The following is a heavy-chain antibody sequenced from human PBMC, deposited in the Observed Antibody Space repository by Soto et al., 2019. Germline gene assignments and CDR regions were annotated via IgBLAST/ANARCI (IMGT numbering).Heavy chain of an antibody. V-gene: IGHV3-53*01. CDR3: AKGVNSAYYYGVDV. CDR1: GFTVSSNY. D-gene: IGHD1-26*01. CDR2: IYSGGST. Sequence: GGSLRLSCAASGFTVSSNYMSWVRQAPGKGLEWVSVIYSGGSTYYADSVKGRFTISRDNSKNTLYLQMNSLRAEDTAVYYCAKGVNSAYYYGVDVWGQGTTVTVSS. J-gene: IGHJ6*02.